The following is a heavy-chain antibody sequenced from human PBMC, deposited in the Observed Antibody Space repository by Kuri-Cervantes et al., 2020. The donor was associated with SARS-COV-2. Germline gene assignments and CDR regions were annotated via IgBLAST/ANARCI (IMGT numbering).Heavy chain of an antibody. D-gene: IGHD3-3*01. CDR3: AKPYYDFWSGHFPSWFDP. CDR2: ISYDGSNK. CDR1: GFTFSSYA. J-gene: IGHJ5*02. Sequence: GESLKISCAASGFTFSSYAMHWVRQAPGKGLEWVAVISYDGSNKYYADSVKGRFTISRDNSKNTLYLQMNSLRAEDTAVCYCAKPYYDFWSGHFPSWFDPWGQGTLVTVSS. V-gene: IGHV3-30-3*01.